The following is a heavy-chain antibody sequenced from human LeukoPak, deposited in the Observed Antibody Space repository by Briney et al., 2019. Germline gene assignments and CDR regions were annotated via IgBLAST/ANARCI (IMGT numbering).Heavy chain of an antibody. CDR1: GGSISSGSYY. CDR2: IYTSGST. J-gene: IGHJ4*02. Sequence: SQTLSLTCTVSGGSISSGSYYWSWIRQPAGKGLEWIGRIYTSGSTNYNPSLKSRVTISVDTSKNQFSLKLSSVTAADTAVYYCAKSRGYNYGSWDQYFDYWGQGTLVTVSS. D-gene: IGHD5-18*01. CDR3: AKSRGYNYGSWDQYFDY. V-gene: IGHV4-61*02.